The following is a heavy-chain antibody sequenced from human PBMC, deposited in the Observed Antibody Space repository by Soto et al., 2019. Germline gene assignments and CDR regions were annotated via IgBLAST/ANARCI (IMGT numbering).Heavy chain of an antibody. V-gene: IGHV4-39*01. Sequence: PSETLSLTCTVSGGSISSRRYYWGWIRQPPGKGLEWIGSIYYSGSTYYNPSLKSRVTISVDTSKNQFSLKLSSVTAADTAVYYCARHVAAAEESRYYYYYMDVWGKGTTVT. CDR1: GGSISSRRYY. CDR3: ARHVAAAEESRYYYYYMDV. CDR2: IYYSGST. D-gene: IGHD6-13*01. J-gene: IGHJ6*03.